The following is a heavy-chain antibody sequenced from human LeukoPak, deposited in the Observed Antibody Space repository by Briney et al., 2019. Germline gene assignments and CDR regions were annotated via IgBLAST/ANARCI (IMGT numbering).Heavy chain of an antibody. Sequence: PSETLSLTCTVSGGSISSSSYYWGWIRQPPGKGLEWIGSIYYSGSTYYNPSLKSRVTISVDTSKNQFSLKLSSATAADTAVYYCARLPASGYESPFYYYYMDVWGKGTTVTVSS. CDR2: IYYSGST. CDR3: ARLPASGYESPFYYYYMDV. D-gene: IGHD3-9*01. J-gene: IGHJ6*03. CDR1: GGSISSSSYY. V-gene: IGHV4-39*01.